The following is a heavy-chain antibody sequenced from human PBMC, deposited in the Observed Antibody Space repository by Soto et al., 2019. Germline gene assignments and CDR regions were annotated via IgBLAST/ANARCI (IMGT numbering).Heavy chain of an antibody. CDR3: ARKSSKGGSSPARDYYYYMDV. J-gene: IGHJ6*03. CDR2: INHSGST. V-gene: IGHV4-34*01. D-gene: IGHD6-6*01. CDR1: GGSFSGYY. Sequence: SETLSLTCAVYGGSFSGYYWSWIRQPPGKGLEWIGEINHSGSTNYNPSLKSRVTISVDTSKNQFSLKLSSVTAADTAVYYCARKSSKGGSSPARDYYYYMDVWGKGTTVTVSS.